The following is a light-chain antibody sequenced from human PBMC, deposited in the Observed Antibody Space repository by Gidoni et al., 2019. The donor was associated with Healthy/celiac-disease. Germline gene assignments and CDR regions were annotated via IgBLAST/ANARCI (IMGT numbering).Light chain of an antibody. J-gene: IGKJ1*01. CDR1: QGIRNY. CDR2: ATS. CDR3: QKYNTAPWT. Sequence: DIQMTQSPSSLFASVGDRVTITCRASQGIRNYLAWYQQKPGKVPSLLIYATSTLQSGVPSRFSGDGSETYFTLTISSLQPEDVATYYCQKYNTAPWTFGQGTKVDIK. V-gene: IGKV1-27*01.